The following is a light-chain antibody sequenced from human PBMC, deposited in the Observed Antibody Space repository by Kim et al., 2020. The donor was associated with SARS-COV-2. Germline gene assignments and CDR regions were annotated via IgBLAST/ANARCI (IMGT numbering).Light chain of an antibody. V-gene: IGLV3-19*01. CDR3: CSRDSSAKEYV. Sequence: ALGQTVRTTCQGDSLRKSYASWYQQKPGQAPILVMSDENNRPSGIPDRFSGSSSGSTASLTSTGAQAEDEADYYCCSRDSSAKEYVFGTGTKVTVL. CDR2: DEN. CDR1: SLRKSY. J-gene: IGLJ1*01.